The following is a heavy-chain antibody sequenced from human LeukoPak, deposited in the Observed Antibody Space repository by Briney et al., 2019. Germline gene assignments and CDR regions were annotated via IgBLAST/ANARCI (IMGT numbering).Heavy chain of an antibody. J-gene: IGHJ6*02. D-gene: IGHD2-2*01. CDR3: AGPNCSSTSCYAYGMDV. CDR1: GGSFSGYY. Sequence: PSETLSLTCAVYGGSFSGYYWSWIRQPPGKGLEWIGEINHSGSTNYNPSLKSRVTISVDTSKNQFSLKLSSVTAADTAVYYCAGPNCSSTSCYAYGMDVWGQGTTVTVSS. CDR2: INHSGST. V-gene: IGHV4-34*01.